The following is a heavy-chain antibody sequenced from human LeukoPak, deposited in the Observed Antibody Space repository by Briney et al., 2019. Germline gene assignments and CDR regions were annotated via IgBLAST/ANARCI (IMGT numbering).Heavy chain of an antibody. J-gene: IGHJ4*01. CDR3: ARIYCSSGYSYY. D-gene: IGHD3-22*01. V-gene: IGHV3-7*04. CDR2: IKSDGSDK. CDR1: GFTVSFFC. Sequence: PGGSLRLFRAASGFTVSFFCIHWVRQAPGKGLEWVANIKSDGSDKYYVDSVKGRFTISRDNAKNSLYLQMNSLRAEDTAVYYCARIYCSSGYSYYWVQGTLVTVSS.